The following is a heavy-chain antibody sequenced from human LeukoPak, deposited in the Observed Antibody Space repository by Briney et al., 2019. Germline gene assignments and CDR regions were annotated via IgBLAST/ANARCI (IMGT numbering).Heavy chain of an antibody. D-gene: IGHD6-19*01. Sequence: SQTLSLTCAISGDSVSSNSAAWNWIRQSPSRGLEWLGRTYYRSKWYNDYAVSVKSRITINPDTSKNQFSLQLNSVTPEDTAVYYCARDSSGWDARYYYYYGMDVWGQGTTVTVSS. V-gene: IGHV6-1*01. J-gene: IGHJ6*02. CDR1: GDSVSSNSAA. CDR3: ARDSSGWDARYYYYYGMDV. CDR2: TYYRSKWYN.